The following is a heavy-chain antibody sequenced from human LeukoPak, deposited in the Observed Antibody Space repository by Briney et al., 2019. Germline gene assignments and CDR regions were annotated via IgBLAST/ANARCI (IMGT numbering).Heavy chain of an antibody. CDR2: IIPIFGIA. CDR1: GGTFSSYA. Sequence: GSSVKVSCEASGGTFSSYAISWVRQAPGQGLEWMGRIIPIFGIANCAQKFQGRVTITADKSTSTAYMELSSLRSEDTAVYYCAREVYSSSSRYGMDVWGQGTTVTVSS. CDR3: AREVYSSSSRYGMDV. V-gene: IGHV1-69*04. D-gene: IGHD6-6*01. J-gene: IGHJ6*02.